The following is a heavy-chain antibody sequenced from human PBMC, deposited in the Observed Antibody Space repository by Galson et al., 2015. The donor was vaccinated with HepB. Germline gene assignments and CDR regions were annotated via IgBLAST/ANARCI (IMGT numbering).Heavy chain of an antibody. D-gene: IGHD1-14*01. CDR3: ARDSGASEPGANWFDP. CDR2: ISSSGSTI. J-gene: IGHJ5*02. CDR1: GFTFSSYE. V-gene: IGHV3-48*03. Sequence: SLRLSCAASGFTFSSYEMNWVRQAPGKGLEWVSYISSSGSTIYYADSVKGRFTISRDNAKNSLYLQMNSLRAEDTAVYYCARDSGASEPGANWFDPWGQGTLVTVSS.